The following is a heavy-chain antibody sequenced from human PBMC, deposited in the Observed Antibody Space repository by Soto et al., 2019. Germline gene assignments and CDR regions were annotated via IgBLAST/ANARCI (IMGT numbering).Heavy chain of an antibody. V-gene: IGHV1-8*01. CDR3: ARVYASQMLLRYDY. CDR1: GYTFTNYD. CDR2: MNPNSGNT. Sequence: ASVKVSCKASGYTFTNYDINWVRQATGQGLEWMGWMNPNSGNTGFAQEFQGRVTMTRNTSRSTAYMELSSLRSDDTAVYYCARVYASQMLLRYDYWGQGTPVTVSS. J-gene: IGHJ4*02. D-gene: IGHD2-2*01.